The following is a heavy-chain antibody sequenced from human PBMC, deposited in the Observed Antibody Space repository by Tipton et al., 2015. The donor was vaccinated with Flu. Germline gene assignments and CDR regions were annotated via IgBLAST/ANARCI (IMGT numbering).Heavy chain of an antibody. Sequence: SLRLSCAASGFTFSDYNMIWVRQAPGKGLEWVSYISTVGTITFYSDSVEGRFTIYRDNAKNSLFLQMNSLRAEDTAVYYCARGRQGGFFDYWGQGALVTVSS. V-gene: IGHV3-48*01. CDR3: ARGRQGGFFDY. CDR1: GFTFSDYN. J-gene: IGHJ4*02. CDR2: ISTVGTIT. D-gene: IGHD3-16*01.